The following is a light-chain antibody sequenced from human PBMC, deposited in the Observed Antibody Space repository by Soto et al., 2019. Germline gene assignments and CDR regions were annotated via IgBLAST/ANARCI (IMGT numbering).Light chain of an antibody. CDR3: QHRRSWPLA. Sequence: EIVLTQSPATLSLSPGERATLSCRASQSVDSYLAWYQQKPGQAPRLLIYDASRRATGIPARFSGSGSGTDFTLTISSLESEDFAVYYCQHRRSWPLAFGGGTKVEIK. CDR2: DAS. J-gene: IGKJ4*01. V-gene: IGKV3-11*01. CDR1: QSVDSY.